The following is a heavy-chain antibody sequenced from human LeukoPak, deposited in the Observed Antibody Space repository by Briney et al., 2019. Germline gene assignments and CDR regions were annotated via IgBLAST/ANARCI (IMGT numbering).Heavy chain of an antibody. J-gene: IGHJ6*02. Sequence: GGSLRLSCAAPGFTFSSYSMNWVRQAPGKGLEWVSSISSSSSYIYYADSVKGRFTISRDNAKNSLYLQMNSLRAEDTAVYYCARTVTTGYYYGMDVWGQGTTVTVSS. D-gene: IGHD4-17*01. V-gene: IGHV3-21*01. CDR3: ARTVTTGYYYGMDV. CDR2: ISSSSSYI. CDR1: GFTFSSYS.